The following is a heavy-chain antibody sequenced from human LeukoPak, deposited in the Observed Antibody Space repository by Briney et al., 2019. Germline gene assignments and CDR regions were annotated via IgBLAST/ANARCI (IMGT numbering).Heavy chain of an antibody. CDR3: ARDPFYGDADFDY. D-gene: IGHD4-17*01. CDR2: IKSDGSST. CDR1: GFTFRNSW. V-gene: IGHV3-74*01. J-gene: IGHJ4*02. Sequence: PGGSLRLSCAASGFTFRNSWMHWVRQAPGKGLVWVSHIKSDGSSTTYADSVKGRFTISRDNAKNMVYLQMNSLRAEDTAVYYCARDPFYGDADFDYWGQGTLVTVSS.